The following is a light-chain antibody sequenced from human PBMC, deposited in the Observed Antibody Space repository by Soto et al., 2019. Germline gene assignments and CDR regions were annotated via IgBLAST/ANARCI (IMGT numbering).Light chain of an antibody. CDR3: QQYPWT. Sequence: EIVLTQSPGTLSLSPGGRATLSCRASQSVSSSYLAWYQQKPGQAPRLLIYGASSRATGIPDRFSGSGSGTEFTLTISRLEPEDFAVYYCQQYPWTFGQGTKVEI. CDR2: GAS. J-gene: IGKJ1*01. CDR1: QSVSSSY. V-gene: IGKV3-20*01.